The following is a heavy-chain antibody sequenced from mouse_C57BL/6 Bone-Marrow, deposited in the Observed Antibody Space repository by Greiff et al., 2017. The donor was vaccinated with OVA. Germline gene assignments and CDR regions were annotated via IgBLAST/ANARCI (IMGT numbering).Heavy chain of an antibody. CDR1: GFTFSSYA. Sequence: EVQGVESGGGLVKPGGSLKLSCAASGFTFSSYAMYWVRQTPEKRLEWVATISDGGSTTYYPDNVKGRFTISRDNAKNTLYLQMSHLKSEDTAMYYCARDRGYYAMAYWGQGTAVTVSS. CDR2: ISDGGSTT. J-gene: IGHJ4*01. V-gene: IGHV5-4*01. CDR3: ARDRGYYAMAY.